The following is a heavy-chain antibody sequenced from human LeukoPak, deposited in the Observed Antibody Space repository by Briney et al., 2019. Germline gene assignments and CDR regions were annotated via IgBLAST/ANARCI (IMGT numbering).Heavy chain of an antibody. V-gene: IGHV4-4*07. J-gene: IGHJ6*03. D-gene: IGHD3-10*01. CDR3: ARAVGSGSFQTYYYYMDV. CDR1: GGSISSYY. Sequence: WETLSLTCTVSGGSISSYYWSWIRQPAGKGLEWIGRIYTSGSTNYNPSLKSRVTMSVDTSKNQFSLKLSSVTAADTAVYYCARAVGSGSFQTYYYYMDVWGKGTTVTISS. CDR2: IYTSGST.